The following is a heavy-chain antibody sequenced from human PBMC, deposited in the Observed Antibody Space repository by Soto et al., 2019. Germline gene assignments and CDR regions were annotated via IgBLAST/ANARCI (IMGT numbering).Heavy chain of an antibody. CDR1: GYTFTSYA. D-gene: IGHD6-13*01. CDR3: ARAFSRSWYFSDLDP. Sequence: QVQLVQSGAEVKKPGASVKVSCKASGYTFTSYAMHWVRQAPGQRLEWMGWINAGNGNTKYSQKFQGRVTITTDTSASTAYMELSSLRSEDTAVYYCARAFSRSWYFSDLDPWGQGTLVTVSS. V-gene: IGHV1-3*01. J-gene: IGHJ5*02. CDR2: INAGNGNT.